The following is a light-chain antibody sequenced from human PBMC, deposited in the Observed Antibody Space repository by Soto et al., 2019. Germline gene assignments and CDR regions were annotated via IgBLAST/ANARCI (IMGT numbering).Light chain of an antibody. CDR1: SSDVGGYNY. Sequence: QSVLTQPASVSGSPGQSITISCTGTSSDVGGYNYVSWYQQHPGKAPKVMIYEVSNRPSGVSNRFSGSKSGNTASLTISGLQAEYEADYYCSSYTSSSTLDVFGTGTQLTVL. CDR3: SSYTSSSTLDV. CDR2: EVS. J-gene: IGLJ1*01. V-gene: IGLV2-14*01.